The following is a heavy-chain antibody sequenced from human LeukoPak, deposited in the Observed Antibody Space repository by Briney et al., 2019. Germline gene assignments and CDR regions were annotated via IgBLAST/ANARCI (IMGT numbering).Heavy chain of an antibody. CDR2: ISSSSSYI. CDR3: ARYCSGGTCYSLGSLDY. V-gene: IGHV3-21*01. CDR1: GFTFTSYS. J-gene: IGHJ4*02. Sequence: GGSLTLSCVASGFTFTSYSMNWVRQAPGKGLEWVSYISSSSSYIYYADSLKGRFTISRDNAKNSLYLQMNSLRAEDTAVYYCARYCSGGTCYSLGSLDYWGQGILVTVSS. D-gene: IGHD2-15*01.